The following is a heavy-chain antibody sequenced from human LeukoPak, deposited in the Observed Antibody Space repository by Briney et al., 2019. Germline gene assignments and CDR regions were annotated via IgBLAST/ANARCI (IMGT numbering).Heavy chain of an antibody. CDR1: GGTFSSYA. V-gene: IGHV1-69*01. D-gene: IGHD3-22*01. CDR2: IIPIFGTA. Sequence: GASVKVSCKASGGTFSSYAISWVRQAPGQGLEWMGGIIPIFGTANYAQKIQGRVTITADESTSTAYMELSSLRSEDTAVYYCAREKYYYDSSESGIQHYFDHWGQGTLVTVSS. CDR3: AREKYYYDSSESGIQHYFDH. J-gene: IGHJ4*02.